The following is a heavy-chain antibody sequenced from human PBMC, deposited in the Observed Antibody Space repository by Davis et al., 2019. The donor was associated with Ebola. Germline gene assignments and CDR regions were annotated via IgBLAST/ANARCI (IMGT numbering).Heavy chain of an antibody. CDR2: ISWNSGRI. D-gene: IGHD3-3*01. Sequence: SLKISCAASGFTFDDYAMHWVRQAPGKGLEWVSGISWNSGRIGYADSVKGRFTISRDNAKSSLYLQMNSLGAEDTAVYYCARLRFLEWFDYWGQGTLVTVSS. V-gene: IGHV3-9*01. CDR3: ARLRFLEWFDY. J-gene: IGHJ4*02. CDR1: GFTFDDYA.